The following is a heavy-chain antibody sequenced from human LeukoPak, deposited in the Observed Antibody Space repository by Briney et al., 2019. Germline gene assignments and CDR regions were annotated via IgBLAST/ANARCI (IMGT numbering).Heavy chain of an antibody. CDR1: GYSISSGYY. CDR2: FYTGGST. CDR3: ARVLRGYSGYGPYVYFDY. D-gene: IGHD5-12*01. Sequence: SETLSLTCTVSGYSISSGYYWSWIRQPAGKGLEWIGRFYTGGSTNHNPSLKSRVTMSVDTSKNQFSLRLSSVTAADTAVYYCARVLRGYSGYGPYVYFDYWGQGTLVTVSS. J-gene: IGHJ4*02. V-gene: IGHV4-4*07.